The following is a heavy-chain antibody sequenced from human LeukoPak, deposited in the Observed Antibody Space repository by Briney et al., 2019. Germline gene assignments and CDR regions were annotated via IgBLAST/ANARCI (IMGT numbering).Heavy chain of an antibody. CDR2: IYYSGST. J-gene: IGHJ4*02. CDR3: ARLYGSGSFQYFDF. Sequence: SETLSLTCTVSGGSISSYYWNWVRQPPGKGLEWIGYIYYSGSTNYNPSLKSRVTISVDTSKNQFSLKPSSVTAADTAVYYCARLYGSGSFQYFDFWGQGTLVTVSS. D-gene: IGHD3-10*01. CDR1: GGSISSYY. V-gene: IGHV4-59*08.